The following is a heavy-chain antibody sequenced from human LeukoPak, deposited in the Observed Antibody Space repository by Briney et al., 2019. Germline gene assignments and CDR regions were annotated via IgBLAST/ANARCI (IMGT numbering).Heavy chain of an antibody. CDR2: ISSSGTTI. Sequence: PGGSLRLSCAASGFTFGGFDMNWVRQAPGKGLDWVSYISSSGTTIYYADSVKGRFTISRDNARNSLYLQMNSLRAEDTAVYYCARRVTTVTTFDYWGQGTLVTVSS. V-gene: IGHV3-48*01. CDR3: ARRVTTVTTFDY. CDR1: GFTFGGFD. J-gene: IGHJ4*02. D-gene: IGHD4-11*01.